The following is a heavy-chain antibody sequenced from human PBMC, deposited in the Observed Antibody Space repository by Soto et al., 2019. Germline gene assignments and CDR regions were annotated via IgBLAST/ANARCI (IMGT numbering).Heavy chain of an antibody. Sequence: SETLSLTCTVSGDSVISSDFYWGWVRQPPGKGLEWIGSIFYLGSSYYNPSLKSRVTMSVDTSKNQFSLRLRSVTAADTALYFCARHSLALRKNNWFDPWGQGIMVTVSS. J-gene: IGHJ5*02. CDR1: GDSVISSDFY. CDR2: IFYLGSS. V-gene: IGHV4-39*01. CDR3: ARHSLALRKNNWFDP. D-gene: IGHD3-3*02.